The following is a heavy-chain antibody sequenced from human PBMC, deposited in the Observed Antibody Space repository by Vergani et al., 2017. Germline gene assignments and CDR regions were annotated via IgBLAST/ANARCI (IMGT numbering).Heavy chain of an antibody. CDR3: ARVPGAYCGGDCYVDY. D-gene: IGHD2-21*02. Sequence: QLQLQESGPGLVKPSETLSLTCTVSGGSISSSSYYWGWIRQPPGKGLEWIGSIYYSGSTYYNPSLKSRVTISVDTSTNQFSLKLSSVTAADTAVYYCARVPGAYCGGDCYVDYWGQGTLVTVSS. CDR2: IYYSGST. J-gene: IGHJ4*02. CDR1: GGSISSSSYY. V-gene: IGHV4-39*07.